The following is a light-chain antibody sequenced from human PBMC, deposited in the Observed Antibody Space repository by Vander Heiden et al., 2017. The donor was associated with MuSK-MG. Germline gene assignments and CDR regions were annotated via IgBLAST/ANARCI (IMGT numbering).Light chain of an antibody. V-gene: IGKV2-28*01. CDR1: QSLLHRNGYNY. Sequence: DIVMTQSPLSLPVTPGEPASISCRSSQSLLHRNGYNYVDWYLQKPGQSPQLLIYLGSYRASGVPDRFRNSGSGTDFTLRISRVEAEDVGVYYCMQALQTPCTFGQGTKLEIK. J-gene: IGKJ2*02. CDR3: MQALQTPCT. CDR2: LGS.